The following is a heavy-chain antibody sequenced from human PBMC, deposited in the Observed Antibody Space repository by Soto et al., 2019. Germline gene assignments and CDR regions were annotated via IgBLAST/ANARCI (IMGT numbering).Heavy chain of an antibody. Sequence: ESVGGVVQPGRSLRLSCAASGFTFSSYAMHWVRQAPGKGLEWVAVISYDGSNKYYADSVKGRFTISRDNSKNTLYLQMNSLRAEDTAVYYCARGGYYYDSSGHPPAFDPWGQGTLVTVSS. V-gene: IGHV3-30-3*01. CDR3: ARGGYYYDSSGHPPAFDP. D-gene: IGHD3-22*01. CDR2: ISYDGSNK. CDR1: GFTFSSYA. J-gene: IGHJ5*02.